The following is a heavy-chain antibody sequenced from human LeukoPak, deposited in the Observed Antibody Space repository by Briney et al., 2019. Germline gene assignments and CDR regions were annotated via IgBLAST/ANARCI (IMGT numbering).Heavy chain of an antibody. D-gene: IGHD3-10*01. CDR1: GFTFSAYA. CDR3: AKAYGLGNI. V-gene: IGHV3-23*01. J-gene: IGHJ3*01. CDR2: IGGSGDYR. Sequence: GGSLRLSCAASGFTFSAYAMSWVRQAPGKGLEWVSLIGGSGDYRYYADSAKGRFTISRDNSNNTLYLQMDSLRAEDTAVYYCAKAYGLGNIGGQGTMVTVSS.